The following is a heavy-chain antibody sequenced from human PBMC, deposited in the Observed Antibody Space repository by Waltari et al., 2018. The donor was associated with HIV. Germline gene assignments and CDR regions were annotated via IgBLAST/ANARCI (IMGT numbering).Heavy chain of an antibody. Sequence: QVQLQESGPGLVKPSETLSLTCTVSGGPISSYYWSWIRQPAGQGLEWIGRIYTSGSTNYNPSLKSRVTMSVDTSKNQFSLKLSSVTAADTAVYYCARDLYYYGSGSRSASAFDIWGQGTMVTVSS. D-gene: IGHD3-10*01. V-gene: IGHV4-4*07. J-gene: IGHJ3*02. CDR1: GGPISSYY. CDR2: IYTSGST. CDR3: ARDLYYYGSGSRSASAFDI.